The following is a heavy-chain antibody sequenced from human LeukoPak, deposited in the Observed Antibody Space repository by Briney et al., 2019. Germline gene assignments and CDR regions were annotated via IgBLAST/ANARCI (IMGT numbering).Heavy chain of an antibody. J-gene: IGHJ5*02. Sequence: GTLRLSCAASGFTFSSHGMNWVRQAPGKGLEWIGSIYYSGSTYYNPSLKSRVTISVDTSKNQFSLKLSSVTAADTAVYYCARDSGTTGEVKFDPWGQGTLVTVSS. CDR3: ARDSGTTGEVKFDP. CDR1: GFTFSSHGM. D-gene: IGHD3-10*01. CDR2: IYYSGST. V-gene: IGHV4-39*07.